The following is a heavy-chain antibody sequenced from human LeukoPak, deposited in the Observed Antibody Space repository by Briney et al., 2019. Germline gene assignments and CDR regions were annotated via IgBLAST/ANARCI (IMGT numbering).Heavy chain of an antibody. D-gene: IGHD3-3*01. J-gene: IGHJ4*02. V-gene: IGHV3-74*01. CDR1: GYAFSGDW. Sequence: GGSLRLSCKGSGYAFSGDWMHWVRQAPGKGLVWVSRINNDGSSTGYADSVTGRFTFSRDNAKNTLFLQMSSLRAEDTAVYYCACFYPISLSDYWGQGTLVTVSS. CDR3: ACFYPISLSDY. CDR2: INNDGSST.